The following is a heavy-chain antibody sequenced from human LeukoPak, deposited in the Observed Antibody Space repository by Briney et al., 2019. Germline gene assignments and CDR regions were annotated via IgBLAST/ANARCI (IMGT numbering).Heavy chain of an antibody. CDR3: ARPYYYDSRIDP. CDR2: MYYSGST. CDR1: GGSISSGDYY. Sequence: NPSETLSLTCTVSGGSISSGDYYWSWIRQPPGKGLEWVGYMYYSGSTYYNPSLKSRVTISVDTSKNQFSLQLSSVTAADTAVYYCARPYYYDSRIDPWGQGTLVTVSS. D-gene: IGHD3-22*01. V-gene: IGHV4-30-4*01. J-gene: IGHJ5*02.